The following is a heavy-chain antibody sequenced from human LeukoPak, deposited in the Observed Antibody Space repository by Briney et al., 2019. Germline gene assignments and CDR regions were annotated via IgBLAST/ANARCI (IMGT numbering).Heavy chain of an antibody. D-gene: IGHD3-10*01. V-gene: IGHV3-21*01. J-gene: IGHJ4*02. Sequence: NSGGSLRLSCAASGFTFSSYSMNWVRQGPGKGLEWVSSISSSSSYIYYADSVKGRFTISRDNAKNSLYLQMNSLRAEDTAVYYCARDPLRGSGSYVWGQGTLVTVSS. CDR3: ARDPLRGSGSYV. CDR2: ISSSSSYI. CDR1: GFTFSSYS.